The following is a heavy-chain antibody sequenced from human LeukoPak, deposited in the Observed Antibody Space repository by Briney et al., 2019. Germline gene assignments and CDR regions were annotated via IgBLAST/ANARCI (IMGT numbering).Heavy chain of an antibody. CDR2: ISSNGGST. Sequence: GRSLRLSCSAPGFTFSSYAMHCVRHPPGKGPEYVSAISSNGGSTYYPDSVKGKFTISRDHSQPTLYLQMSSLRAEDTAVYCCVKAVGAAAGTFWFDPWGQGTLVTVSS. CDR3: VKAVGAAAGTFWFDP. J-gene: IGHJ5*02. V-gene: IGHV3-64D*06. D-gene: IGHD6-13*01. CDR1: GFTFSSYA.